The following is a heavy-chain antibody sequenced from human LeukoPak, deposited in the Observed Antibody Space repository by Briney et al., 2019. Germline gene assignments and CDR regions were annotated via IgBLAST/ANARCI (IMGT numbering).Heavy chain of an antibody. CDR3: TRAPPGVTTMTDY. CDR2: VSTNDGNT. CDR1: GYTFTNYH. V-gene: IGHV1-18*01. Sequence: ASVKVSCKASGYTFTNYHIAWVRQAPGQGLEWMGWVSTNDGNTVYAQRLQGRVTMTTDTSTSVAYMELRSLTSDDTAVYYCTRAPPGVTTMTDYWGQGTLVTVSS. J-gene: IGHJ4*02. D-gene: IGHD4-17*01.